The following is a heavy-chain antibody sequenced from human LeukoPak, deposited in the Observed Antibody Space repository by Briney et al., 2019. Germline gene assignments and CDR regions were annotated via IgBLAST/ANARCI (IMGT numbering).Heavy chain of an antibody. CDR3: AKGGPLLSPFDY. D-gene: IGHD2/OR15-2a*01. CDR1: GFTFDDYA. V-gene: IGHV3-9*01. CDR2: ISWNSGSI. J-gene: IGHJ4*02. Sequence: PGRSLRLSCAASGFTFDDYAMHWVRQAPGKGLEWVSGISWNSGSIGYADSVKGRFTISRDNAKNSLYLQMNSLRAEDTALYYCAKGGPLLSPFDYWGQGTLATVSS.